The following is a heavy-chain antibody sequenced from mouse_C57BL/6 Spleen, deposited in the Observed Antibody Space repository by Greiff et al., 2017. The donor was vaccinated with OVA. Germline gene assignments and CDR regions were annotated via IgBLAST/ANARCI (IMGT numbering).Heavy chain of an antibody. J-gene: IGHJ2*01. V-gene: IGHV1-62-3*01. CDR2: IDPNSGGT. D-gene: IGHD2-4*01. CDR1: GYTFTSYW. Sequence: VKLQQPGAELVKPGASVKLSCKASGYTFTSYWMHWVKQRPGRGLEWIGRIDPNSGGTKYNEKFKSKATLTVDKPSSTAYMQLSSLTSEDSAVYYCAKKSSIYYDYDEDFDYWGQGTTLTVSS. CDR3: AKKSSIYYDYDEDFDY.